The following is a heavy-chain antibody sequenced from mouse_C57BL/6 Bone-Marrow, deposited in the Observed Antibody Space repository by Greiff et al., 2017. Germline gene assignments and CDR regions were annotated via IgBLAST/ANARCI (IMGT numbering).Heavy chain of an antibody. J-gene: IGHJ1*03. Sequence: VQLQESGAELARPGASVKLSCKASGYTFTSYGISWVKQRTGQGLEWIGEIYPRSGNTYYNEKFKGKATLTADKSSSTAYMELRSLTSEDSAVYFCARNDGYFDVWGTGTTVTVSS. CDR3: ARNDGYFDV. D-gene: IGHD2-3*01. CDR2: IYPRSGNT. CDR1: GYTFTSYG. V-gene: IGHV1-81*01.